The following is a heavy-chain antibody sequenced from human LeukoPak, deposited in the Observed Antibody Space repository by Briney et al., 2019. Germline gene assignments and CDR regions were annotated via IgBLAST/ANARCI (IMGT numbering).Heavy chain of an antibody. V-gene: IGHV4-59*08. J-gene: IGHJ4*02. CDR2: IYYSGST. CDR1: GGSISSYY. CDR3: ARSLTTRYYFDY. D-gene: IGHD4/OR15-4a*01. Sequence: SETLSLTCIVSGGSISSYYWSWIRQPPGKGLEWIGYIYYSGSTNYNPSLKSRVTISVDTSKNQFSLKLISVTAADTAVYYCARSLTTRYYFDYWGQGTLATVSS.